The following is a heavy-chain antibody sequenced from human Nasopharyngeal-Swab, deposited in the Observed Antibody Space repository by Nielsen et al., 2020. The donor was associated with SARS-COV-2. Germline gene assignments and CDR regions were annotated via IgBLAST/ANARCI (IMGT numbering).Heavy chain of an antibody. Sequence: ASVKVSCKASGYIFTGHNMHWVRQAPGQGLEWMAIFDPRGDSTSHAQKFQGRLTMTTDTTTSTVYMKLSSLRAEDAAVYYCARDSDNWAIDYWGQGTLVTVSP. J-gene: IGHJ4*02. CDR2: FDPRGDST. V-gene: IGHV1-46*01. D-gene: IGHD1-1*01. CDR3: ARDSDNWAIDY. CDR1: GYIFTGHN.